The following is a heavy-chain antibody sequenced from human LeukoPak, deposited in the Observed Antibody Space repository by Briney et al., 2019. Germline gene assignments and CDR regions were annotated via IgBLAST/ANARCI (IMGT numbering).Heavy chain of an antibody. D-gene: IGHD5-18*01. CDR1: GDSITSNY. CDR3: ARDIVDTAMAVDAFDI. J-gene: IGHJ3*02. V-gene: IGHV4-59*06. CDR2: IYYSGST. Sequence: SETLSLTCTVSGDSITSNYWSWIRQHPGKGLEWIGYIYYSGSTYYNPSLKSRVTISVDTSKNQFSLKLSSVTAADTAVYYCARDIVDTAMAVDAFDIWGQGTMVTVSS.